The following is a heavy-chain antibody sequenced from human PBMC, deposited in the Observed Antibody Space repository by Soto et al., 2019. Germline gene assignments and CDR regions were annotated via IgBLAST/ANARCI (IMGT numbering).Heavy chain of an antibody. CDR2: IIPIFGTA. D-gene: IGHD4-17*01. V-gene: IGHV1-69*01. J-gene: IGHJ4*02. Sequence: QVQLVQSGAEVKKPGSSVNVSCTASGGTFSSYAISWVRQAPGQGLEWMGGIIPIFGTANNAQKFQGRVTITADESTSTAYMELSSLRSEDTAVYYCARVEEKTTVTSKRWYYFDYWGQGTLVTVSS. CDR1: GGTFSSYA. CDR3: ARVEEKTTVTSKRWYYFDY.